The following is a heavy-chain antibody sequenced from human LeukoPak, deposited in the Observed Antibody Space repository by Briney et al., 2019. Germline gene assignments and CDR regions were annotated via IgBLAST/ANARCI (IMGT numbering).Heavy chain of an antibody. Sequence: ASVKVSCKASGYTFTSYDINWVRQATGQGLEWMGWMNPNSGNTGYAQKFQGRVTITRNTSISTAYMELSSLRSEDTAVYYCARGRIQLWTNDYWGQGTLVTVSS. V-gene: IGHV1-8*01. CDR3: ARGRIQLWTNDY. CDR2: MNPNSGNT. D-gene: IGHD5-18*01. J-gene: IGHJ4*02. CDR1: GYTFTSYD.